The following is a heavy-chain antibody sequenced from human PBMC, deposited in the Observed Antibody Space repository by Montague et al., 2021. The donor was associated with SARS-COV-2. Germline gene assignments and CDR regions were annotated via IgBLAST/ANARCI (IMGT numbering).Heavy chain of an antibody. CDR2: INHSGTTSY. D-gene: IGHD4-23*01. CDR3: ARWDPQTLTLIGLRGKSASDY. V-gene: IGHV4-34*01. Sequence: SETLSLTCAVYGGSFNGYYWTWIRQSPGKGLEWIAEINHSGTTSYNFNTSLRSRVTISVDTSKSQFSLKLSSVTAADTGVYYCARWDPQTLTLIGLRGKSASDYWGQGTLVTVSS. CDR1: GGSFNGYY. J-gene: IGHJ4*02.